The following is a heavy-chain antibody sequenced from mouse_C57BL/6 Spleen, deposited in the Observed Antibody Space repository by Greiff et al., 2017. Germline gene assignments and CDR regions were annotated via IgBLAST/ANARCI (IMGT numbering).Heavy chain of an antibody. CDR1: GFNIKDDY. V-gene: IGHV14-4*01. Sequence: EVQGVESGAELVRPGASVKLSCTASGFNIKDDYMHWVKQRPEQGLEWIGWIDPENGDTEYASKFQGKATITADTSSNTAYLQLSSLTSEDTAVYYCTTWRLIWYCDVWGTGSTVTVSS. CDR3: TTWRLIWYCDV. D-gene: IGHD2-4*01. CDR2: IDPENGDT. J-gene: IGHJ1*03.